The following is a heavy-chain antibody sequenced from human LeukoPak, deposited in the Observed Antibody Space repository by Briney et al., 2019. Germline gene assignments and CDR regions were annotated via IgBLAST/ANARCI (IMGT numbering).Heavy chain of an antibody. Sequence: PGGSLRLSCAVSGFTFSNYAMSWVRQAPAKGLEWVSAIDGNGDSTYYADSVKGRFTISRDNSKNTLYLQMNSLRAEDTAAYYCAKYHYVSGSFSFDSWGQGALVTVSS. CDR2: IDGNGDST. CDR3: AKYHYVSGSFSFDS. J-gene: IGHJ4*02. V-gene: IGHV3-23*01. D-gene: IGHD3-10*01. CDR1: GFTFSNYA.